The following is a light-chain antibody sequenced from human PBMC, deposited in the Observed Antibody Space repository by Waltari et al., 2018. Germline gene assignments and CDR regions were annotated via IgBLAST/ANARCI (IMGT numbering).Light chain of an antibody. CDR2: EDT. V-gene: IGLV3-10*01. CDR3: YSKDSSGNHRV. Sequence: SYELTQPPSVSVSPGQTATITCSGDALPKKYAYWYQQKSGQAPVLGIYEDTKRPSGIPERFSGSSSGTTSTLTISGAQVEDEADYYCYSKDSSGNHRVFGGGTKLTVL. J-gene: IGLJ2*01. CDR1: ALPKKY.